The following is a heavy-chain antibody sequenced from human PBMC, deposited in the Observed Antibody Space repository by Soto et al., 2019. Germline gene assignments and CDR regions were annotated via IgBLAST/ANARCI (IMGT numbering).Heavy chain of an antibody. D-gene: IGHD3-22*01. CDR3: AGGDYYHSSGYYFYYYTMDV. V-gene: IGHV4-39*01. Sequence: SETLSLTCIVSGGSINSSSYYWGWIRQPAGKGLEWIGNVYYGGSTYYNPSLKSRVTISVETSKSQFSLKLSSVTAADTAVYYCAGGDYYHSSGYYFYYYTMDVWGQGTTVTVSS. CDR1: GGSINSSSYY. J-gene: IGHJ6*02. CDR2: VYYGGST.